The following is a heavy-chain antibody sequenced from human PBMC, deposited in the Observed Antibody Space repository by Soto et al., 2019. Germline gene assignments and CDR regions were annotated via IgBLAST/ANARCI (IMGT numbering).Heavy chain of an antibody. CDR2: IIPVFSAT. CDR3: VSSMFFGVIATTSKAWFDP. D-gene: IGHD3-3*01. CDR1: GGTFNNYA. J-gene: IGHJ5*02. Sequence: QVHLIQSGAEVKKPGSSVKVSCKASGGTFNNYAFSWVRQAPEQGLEWMGGIIPVFSATHYAQNFQGIVTIPANDSTKTVYLALTTLISDDPPVYFCVSSMFFGVIATTSKAWFDPGGQGAVDIVPS. V-gene: IGHV1-69*01.